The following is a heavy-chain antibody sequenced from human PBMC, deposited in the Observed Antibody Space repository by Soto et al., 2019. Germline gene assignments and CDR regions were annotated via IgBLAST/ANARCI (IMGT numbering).Heavy chain of an antibody. Sequence: GGSLRLSCAASGFTFSSYSMNWVRQAPGKGLEWVSSISSSSSYIYYADSVKGRFTISRDNAKNSLYLQMNGLITDDTAVYYCAPNWNLDYWGQGTLVTVSS. CDR2: ISSSSSYI. D-gene: IGHD1-20*01. CDR3: APNWNLDY. V-gene: IGHV3-21*03. CDR1: GFTFSSYS. J-gene: IGHJ4*02.